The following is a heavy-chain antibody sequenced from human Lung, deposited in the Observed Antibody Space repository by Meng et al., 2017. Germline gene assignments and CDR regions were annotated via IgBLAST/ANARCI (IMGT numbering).Heavy chain of an antibody. V-gene: IGHV4-39*07. J-gene: IGHJ3*02. Sequence: LPLAPSGPCVPKPSETLDPPCPVSGDSSGTSTTSWGWIRHPPGRGLEWIGKIDYSGTVDHNPSLRSRISILVDMSKNQFSLRLNSVTAADTAVYYCARMESDLSEDFDIWGQGTMVTVSS. CDR3: ARMESDLSEDFDI. D-gene: IGHD3-3*01. CDR1: GDSSGTSTTS. CDR2: IDYSGTV.